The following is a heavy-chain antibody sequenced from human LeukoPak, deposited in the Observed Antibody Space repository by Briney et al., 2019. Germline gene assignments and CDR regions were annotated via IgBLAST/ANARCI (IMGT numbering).Heavy chain of an antibody. CDR2: INHRGST. Sequence: SETLSLTCAVYGGSFSGYYGSWVRQPPGKGREWVVEINHRGSTNYNPSLKSRVTISVDTSKNQLSLKLSSVTAADTAVYYCARVRKDYYDSTGYWAELYNWFDPWGQGTLVTVSS. J-gene: IGHJ5*02. V-gene: IGHV4-34*01. CDR1: GGSFSGYY. CDR3: ARVRKDYYDSTGYWAELYNWFDP. D-gene: IGHD3-22*01.